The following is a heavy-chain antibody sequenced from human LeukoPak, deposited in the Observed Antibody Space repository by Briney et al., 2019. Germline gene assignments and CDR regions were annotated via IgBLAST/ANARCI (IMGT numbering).Heavy chain of an antibody. CDR1: GYTFTNYG. J-gene: IGHJ6*02. CDR3: ARGYCRSTSCHEPHLYGMDV. Sequence: ASIKVSCKASGYTFTNYGFSWGRXAPGQXLEWMGWISTYSGNTNYAQQLQGRVTMTSDTSTSTVYMELRSLRSDDTAVYYCARGYCRSTSCHEPHLYGMDVWGQGTTVTVS. V-gene: IGHV1-18*04. D-gene: IGHD2-2*01. CDR2: ISTYSGNT.